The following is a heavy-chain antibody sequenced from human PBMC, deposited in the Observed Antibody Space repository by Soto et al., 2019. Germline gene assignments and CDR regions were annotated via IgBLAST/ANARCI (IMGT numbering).Heavy chain of an antibody. J-gene: IGHJ5*02. CDR1: GGSISSGDSY. V-gene: IGHV4-30-4*01. D-gene: IGHD4-4*01. CDR3: ARGSTVRWFDP. CDR2: IYYSGSI. Sequence: SATLSLTCTVSGGSISSGDSYWSWIRQPPGKGLEWIGYIYYSGSIFYNPSLESRVTISVDTSKNQFSLKLSSVTAADTAVYYCARGSTVRWFDPWGQGTLVTVSS.